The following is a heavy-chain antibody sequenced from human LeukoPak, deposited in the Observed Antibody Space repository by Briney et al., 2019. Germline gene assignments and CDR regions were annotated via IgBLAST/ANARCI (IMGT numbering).Heavy chain of an antibody. CDR2: IYTSGST. D-gene: IGHD3-3*01. V-gene: IGHV4-4*07. Sequence: SETLSLTCTVSGGSISGYYWSWIRQPAGKGLEWIGRIYTSGSTNYNPSLKSRVTMSVDTSKNQFSLKLSSVTAADTAVYYCARGAYDFWSGSDYYGMDVWGQGTTVTVSS. CDR3: ARGAYDFWSGSDYYGMDV. CDR1: GGSISGYY. J-gene: IGHJ6*02.